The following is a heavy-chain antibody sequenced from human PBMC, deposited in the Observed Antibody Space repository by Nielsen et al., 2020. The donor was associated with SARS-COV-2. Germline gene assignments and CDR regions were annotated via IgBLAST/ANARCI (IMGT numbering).Heavy chain of an antibody. D-gene: IGHD4-11*01. V-gene: IGHV4-38-2*02. CDR3: TRGRRDSNPYWFFDL. Sequence: SETLSLTCTVSGYSISSGYYWGWIRQPPGKGLEWIGSIYHSGSTYYNPSLKSRVTISVDTSKNQFSLSLTSVTAADTAIYFCTRGRRDSNPYWFFDLWGRGALVTVSS. CDR1: GYSISSGYY. J-gene: IGHJ2*01. CDR2: IYHSGST.